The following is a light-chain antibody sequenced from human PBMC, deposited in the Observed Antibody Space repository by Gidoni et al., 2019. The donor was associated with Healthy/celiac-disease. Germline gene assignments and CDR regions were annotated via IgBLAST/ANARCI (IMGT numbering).Light chain of an antibody. CDR2: EAS. Sequence: DLQLPQSPSTLSASVGDRVTITCRASQCISNWLAWYQQKPGKAPKLLIYEASSLESGLPSKFSGSGSGTEFTLTISSLQPEDFATYYCQQYNSYPYTFGEGTKVEIK. V-gene: IGKV1-5*03. CDR3: QQYNSYPYT. J-gene: IGKJ2*01. CDR1: QCISNW.